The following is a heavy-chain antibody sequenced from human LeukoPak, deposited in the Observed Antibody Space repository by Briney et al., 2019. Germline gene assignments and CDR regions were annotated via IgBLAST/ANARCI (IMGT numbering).Heavy chain of an antibody. CDR1: GGSFSGYY. CDR3: ARSGPRRITMVRGVPLSFDY. V-gene: IGHV4-34*01. CDR2: INHSGST. Sequence: SETLSLTCAVHGGSFSGYYWSWIRQPPGKGLEWIGEINHSGSTNYNPSLKSRVTISVDTSKNQFSLKLSSVTAADTAVYYCARSGPRRITMVRGVPLSFDYWGQGTLVTVSS. D-gene: IGHD3-10*01. J-gene: IGHJ4*02.